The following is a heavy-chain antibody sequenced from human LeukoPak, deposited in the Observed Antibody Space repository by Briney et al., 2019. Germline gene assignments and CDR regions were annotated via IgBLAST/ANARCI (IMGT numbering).Heavy chain of an antibody. CDR2: IRWNSGSI. D-gene: IGHD1/OR15-1a*01. J-gene: IGHJ4*02. CDR1: GFTFDDYA. Sequence: GRSLRLSCAASGFTFDDYAMHWVRQAPGKGLEWVSVIRWNSGSIGYADSVKGRFTISRGNAKNSLYLQMNSLRAEDTALYYCAKDTEPAITGTPFDYWGQGTLVTVSS. V-gene: IGHV3-9*01. CDR3: AKDTEPAITGTPFDY.